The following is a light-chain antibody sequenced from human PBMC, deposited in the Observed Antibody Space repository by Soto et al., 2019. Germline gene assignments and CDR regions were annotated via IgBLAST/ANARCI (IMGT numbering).Light chain of an antibody. Sequence: SQMTQSPSSLSASVGDRVTITCRASQGISTYLNWYQQKPGKAPKLLIYAASSLQGGVPSRFSGSGSGTDFTLTISSLQPEDFATYYCQTYSTSWTFGQGTKVDTK. J-gene: IGKJ1*01. CDR3: QTYSTSWT. V-gene: IGKV1-39*01. CDR2: AAS. CDR1: QGISTY.